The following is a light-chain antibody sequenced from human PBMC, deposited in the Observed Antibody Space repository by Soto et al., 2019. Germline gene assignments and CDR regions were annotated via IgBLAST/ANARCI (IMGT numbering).Light chain of an antibody. CDR3: RQYGSSQT. CDR2: GAS. J-gene: IGKJ1*01. Sequence: EIVLTQSPGTLSLSPGERATLSCRASQSVSSNYLAWYQQTPGQAPRLLISGASDRATGIPDRFSGSGSGTDFTLTIARLEPEDFAVYYCRQYGSSQTFGQGTKVEIK. V-gene: IGKV3-20*01. CDR1: QSVSSNY.